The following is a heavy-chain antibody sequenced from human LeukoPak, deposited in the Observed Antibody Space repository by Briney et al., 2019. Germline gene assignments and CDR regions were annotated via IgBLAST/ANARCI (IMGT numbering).Heavy chain of an antibody. V-gene: IGHV3-30*04. CDR3: ARSYSTSWYSTDWFDP. CDR1: AFTFSRYA. CDR2: ISLDGTNR. D-gene: IGHD6-13*01. Sequence: GGSLRLSCAASAFTFSRYAMHWVRQAPGKGLEWVAMISLDGTNRNYADSVEGRFTISRDNSKNTLYLQMSSVRPEDTAFYYCARSYSTSWYSTDWFDPWAQETRVTVFS. J-gene: IGHJ5*02.